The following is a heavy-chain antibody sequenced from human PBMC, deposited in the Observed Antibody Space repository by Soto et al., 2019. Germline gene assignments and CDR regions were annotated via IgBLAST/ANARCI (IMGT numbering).Heavy chain of an antibody. Sequence: QVQLVESGGGVVQPGRSLRLSCEASGFTFSSYGMHWVRQAPGKGLEWVAVISYDGSNKYYADSVKGRFTISRDNSKNTLYLQMNRLRAENTGVYYCAKDGSGWPDYWCQGTLVTVSS. V-gene: IGHV3-30*18. CDR1: GFTFSSYG. CDR2: ISYDGSNK. CDR3: AKDGSGWPDY. D-gene: IGHD6-19*01. J-gene: IGHJ4*02.